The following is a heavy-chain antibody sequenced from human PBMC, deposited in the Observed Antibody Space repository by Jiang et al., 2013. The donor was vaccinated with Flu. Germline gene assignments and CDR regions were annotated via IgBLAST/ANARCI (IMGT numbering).Heavy chain of an antibody. V-gene: IGHV4-59*01. D-gene: IGHD5-18*01. J-gene: IGHJ4*02. CDR1: GGSINSYY. Sequence: PGLLKPSETLSLTCTVSGGSINSYYWSWIRQPPGKGLEWIGFIYSSGSTNYNPSLKSRVTISVDTSRNQFSLKLTSLTAADTAVYYCARDHYLDPRRGDTAMFDYWGQGTLVTVSS. CDR2: IYSSGST. CDR3: ARDHYLDPRRGDTAMFDY.